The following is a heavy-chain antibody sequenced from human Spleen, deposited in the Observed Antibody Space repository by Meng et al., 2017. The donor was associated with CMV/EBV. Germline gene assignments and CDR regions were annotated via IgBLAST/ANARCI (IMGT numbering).Heavy chain of an antibody. V-gene: IGHV1-46*01. J-gene: IGHJ5*02. CDR1: FTSYY. D-gene: IGHD3-22*01. CDR2: INPTAGST. CDR3: ARDASDFDSSGYYNTGFDP. Sequence: FTSYYMHWVRQAPGQGLEWMGVINPTAGSTTYAQNFQGRVTMTSDTSTSTVYMELSSLRSDDTAVYYCARDASDFDSSGYYNTGFDPWGQGTLVTVSS.